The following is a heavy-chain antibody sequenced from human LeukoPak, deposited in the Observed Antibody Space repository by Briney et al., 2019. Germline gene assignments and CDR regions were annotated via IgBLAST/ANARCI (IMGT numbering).Heavy chain of an antibody. V-gene: IGHV3-64*01. CDR2: VSADGVST. CDR1: GFTFSAYA. J-gene: IGHJ3*02. Sequence: PGGSLRLSCSASGFTFSAYAMHWVRQAPGKGLEHVSIVSADGVSTYYAMSVKGRFTISRDNSKRTVYLQVGSLRGEDMAMYYCVTNIAGAFDIWGQGTMVTVSS. CDR3: VTNIAGAFDI. D-gene: IGHD1-1*01.